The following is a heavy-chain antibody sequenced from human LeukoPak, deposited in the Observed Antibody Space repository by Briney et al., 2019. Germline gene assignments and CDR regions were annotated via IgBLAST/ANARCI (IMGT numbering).Heavy chain of an antibody. CDR1: RFTFSTFA. Sequence: PGGSLRLSCAASRFTFSTFAMTWVRQAPGKGLEWVANIKQDGSEKYCVDSVKGRFTISRDNAKNSLYLQMNSLRAEDTAVYYCARATGYSNSWFRYNWFDPWGQGTLVTVSS. CDR2: IKQDGSEK. CDR3: ARATGYSNSWFRYNWFDP. J-gene: IGHJ5*02. V-gene: IGHV3-7*01. D-gene: IGHD6-13*01.